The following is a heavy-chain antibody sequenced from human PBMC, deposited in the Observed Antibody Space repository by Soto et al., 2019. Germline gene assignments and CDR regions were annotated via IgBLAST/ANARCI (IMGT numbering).Heavy chain of an antibody. J-gene: IGHJ5*02. CDR2: MNPNSGNT. CDR3: ARVRYCSSTSCQRFDP. CDR1: GYTFTSYD. V-gene: IGHV1-8*01. Sequence: ASVKVSCKASGYTFTSYDINWVRQATGQGLEWMGWMNPNSGNTGYAQKFQGRVTMTRNTSISTAYMELSSPRSEDTAVYYCARVRYCSSTSCQRFDPWGQGTLVTVSS. D-gene: IGHD2-2*01.